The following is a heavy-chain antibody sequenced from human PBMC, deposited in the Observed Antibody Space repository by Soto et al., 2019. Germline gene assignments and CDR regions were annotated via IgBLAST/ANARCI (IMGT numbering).Heavy chain of an antibody. V-gene: IGHV3-23*01. CDR3: ARHAYCSGRSCYLDY. D-gene: IGHD2-15*01. Sequence: EVQLLESGGGLVLPGGSLRLSCAASGFTFSSHAMSWVRQAPGKGLEWVSTVSGNGDYTFYADSGRGRPGISRDNSKNTLYLQMNRLSAEDTSIYYCARHAYCSGRSCYLDYWGQGNLVTVSS. CDR2: VSGNGDYT. J-gene: IGHJ4*02. CDR1: GFTFSSHA.